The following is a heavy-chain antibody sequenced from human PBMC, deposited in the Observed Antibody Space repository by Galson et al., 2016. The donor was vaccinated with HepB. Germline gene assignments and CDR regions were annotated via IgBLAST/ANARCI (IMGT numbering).Heavy chain of an antibody. V-gene: IGHV4-31*03. CDR3: ARGSAKVLLGHYFDF. D-gene: IGHD2-8*02. CDR2: IYYSGSS. J-gene: IGHJ4*02. Sequence: TLSLTCTVSGNSISTDAYYWTWIRQHPEKGLEWIGYIYYSGSSFENPSLEGRATISFDTSKNQFSLKLRSVTAADTAIYYCARGSAKVLLGHYFDFWGQGTLVTVSS. CDR1: GNSISTDAYY.